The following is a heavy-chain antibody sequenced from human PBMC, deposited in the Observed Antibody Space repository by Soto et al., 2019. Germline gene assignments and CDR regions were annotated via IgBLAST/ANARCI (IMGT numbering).Heavy chain of an antibody. Sequence: PGESLKISCAASGFTFSSYGMHWVRQAPGKGLEWVAVISYDGSNKYYADSVKGRFTISRDNSKNTLYLQMNSLRAEDTAVYYCAKVKVTMIPLYGMDVWGQGTTVTVPS. V-gene: IGHV3-30*18. J-gene: IGHJ6*02. CDR2: ISYDGSNK. CDR1: GFTFSSYG. CDR3: AKVKVTMIPLYGMDV. D-gene: IGHD3-22*01.